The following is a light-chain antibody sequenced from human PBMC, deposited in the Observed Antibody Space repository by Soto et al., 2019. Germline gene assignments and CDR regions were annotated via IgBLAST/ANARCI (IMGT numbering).Light chain of an antibody. CDR2: DAS. CDR1: ESVVSSY. Sequence: EIVLTQSPGTLSLSPGERATLSCRATESVVSSYLAWYQLKPGQAPRLLIYDASSRATGIPDRFSGSGSGTEFTLTISSLQSEDFAVYYCQQYNNWPPWTFGQGTKVDIK. CDR3: QQYNNWPPWT. V-gene: IGKV3-20*01. J-gene: IGKJ1*01.